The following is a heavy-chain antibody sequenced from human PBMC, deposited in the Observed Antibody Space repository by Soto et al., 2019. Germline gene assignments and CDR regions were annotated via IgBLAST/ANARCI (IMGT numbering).Heavy chain of an antibody. CDR2: ISSSGYI. Sequence: EVQLVESGGGLVKPGGYLRLCCAASGFNFNSYTINWVRQAPGKRLEWLSSISSSGYIFSTDSVRGRFTISRDNAKNSVYLQINSLRAEDTAVYFCARDCSGGSCYPGMDVWGQGTTVTVSS. CDR1: GFNFNSYT. V-gene: IGHV3-21*01. D-gene: IGHD2-15*01. CDR3: ARDCSGGSCYPGMDV. J-gene: IGHJ6*02.